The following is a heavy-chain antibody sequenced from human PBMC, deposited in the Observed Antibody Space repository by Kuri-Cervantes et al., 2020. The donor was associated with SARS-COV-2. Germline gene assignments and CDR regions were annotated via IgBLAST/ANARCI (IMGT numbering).Heavy chain of an antibody. Sequence: GESLKISCAASGFTFSSYAMHWVRQAPGKGLEWVAVISYDGGNKYYADSVKGRFTISRDNSKNTLYLQMNSLRAEDTAVYYCAKDRVRRGYSGYVILDYWGQGTLVTVSS. CDR2: ISYDGGNK. CDR1: GFTFSSYA. J-gene: IGHJ4*02. D-gene: IGHD5-12*01. V-gene: IGHV3-30-3*01. CDR3: AKDRVRRGYSGYVILDY.